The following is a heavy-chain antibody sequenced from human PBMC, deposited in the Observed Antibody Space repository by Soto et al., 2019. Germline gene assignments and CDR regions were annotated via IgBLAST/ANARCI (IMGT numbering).Heavy chain of an antibody. CDR1: GCTQTVYF. V-gene: IGHV1-46*03. Sequence: VEVSFTASGCTQTVYFIDWVETATVQWLEWMGIIMPSGGSTIYAQKFQGRVTMTRDTSTSTVYMELSSLRSEDTAVYYCATVYCSGGSCYSIDYWGQETLVTVSS. CDR3: ATVYCSGGSCYSIDY. J-gene: IGHJ4*02. CDR2: IMPSGGST. D-gene: IGHD2-15*01.